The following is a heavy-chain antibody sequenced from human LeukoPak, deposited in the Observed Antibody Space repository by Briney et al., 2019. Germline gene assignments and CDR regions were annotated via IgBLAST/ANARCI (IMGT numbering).Heavy chain of an antibody. CDR2: IRSKAYGETA. J-gene: IGHJ4*02. V-gene: IGHV3-49*03. CDR3: TRDRGAYNLYDY. D-gene: IGHD1-1*01. Sequence: GGSLRLSCTASGFTFGDYAMSWIRQAPGKGLEWVGFIRSKAYGETADYAATVKGRFTISRDDSKAIAYLQMNSLKTEDTAVYHCTRDRGAYNLYDYWGQGTLVTVSS. CDR1: GFTFGDYA.